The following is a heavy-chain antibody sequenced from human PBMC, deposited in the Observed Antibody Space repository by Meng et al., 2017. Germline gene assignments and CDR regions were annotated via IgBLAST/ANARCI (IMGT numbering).Heavy chain of an antibody. Sequence: LSCAASGFTFSSYGMHWVRQAPGKGLEWVAVIWYDGSNKYYADSVKGRFTISRDNSKNTLYLQMNSLRAEDTAVYYCARGVRAPVDYYYYGMDVWGQGTTVTVSS. V-gene: IGHV3-33*01. CDR3: ARGVRAPVDYYYYGMDV. CDR2: IWYDGSNK. CDR1: GFTFSSYG. J-gene: IGHJ6*02. D-gene: IGHD6-6*01.